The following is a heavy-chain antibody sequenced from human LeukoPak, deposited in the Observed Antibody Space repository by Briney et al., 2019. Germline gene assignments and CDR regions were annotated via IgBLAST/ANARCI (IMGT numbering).Heavy chain of an antibody. CDR1: GFTFSSSA. CDR3: ASSGSYRFDY. Sequence: PGGSLRLSCAASGFTFSSSAMSWVRQAPGKGLEWVSHITASGTAMFYADSVKGRFTISRDNAKNSLYLQMNSLRDEDTAVYYCASSGSYRFDYWGQGTLVTVSS. J-gene: IGHJ4*02. V-gene: IGHV3-48*02. D-gene: IGHD1-26*01. CDR2: ITASGTAM.